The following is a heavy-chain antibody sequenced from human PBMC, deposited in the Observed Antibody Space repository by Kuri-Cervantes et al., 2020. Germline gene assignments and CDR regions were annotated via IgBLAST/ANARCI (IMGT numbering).Heavy chain of an antibody. V-gene: IGHV4-30-4*08. CDR1: GGSVSSGDYY. D-gene: IGHD3-16*02. Sequence: SETLSLTCTVSGGSVSSGDYYWGWIRQPPGKGLEWIGHIFYSGSSYSNPSLTSRVTISLDTSQNQFSLKLTSVTASDTAVYYCVRENLLPSGGTVIRGWIDPWGQGTLVTVSS. J-gene: IGHJ5*02. CDR3: VRENLLPSGGTVIRGWIDP. CDR2: IFYSGSS.